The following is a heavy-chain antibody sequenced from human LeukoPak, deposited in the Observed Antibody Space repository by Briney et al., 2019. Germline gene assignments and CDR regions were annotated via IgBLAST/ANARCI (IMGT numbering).Heavy chain of an antibody. V-gene: IGHV3-7*01. CDR2: IKQDGSEK. CDR3: ARWPGRITMVRGVTGESSDWFDP. J-gene: IGHJ5*02. CDR1: GFTFSSYW. Sequence: PGGSLRLSCAASGFTFSSYWMSWVRQAPGKGLEWVANIKQDGSEKYYVDSVKGRFTISRDNAKNSLYLQMNSLRAEDTAVYYCARWPGRITMVRGVTGESSDWFDPWGQGTLVTVSS. D-gene: IGHD3-10*01.